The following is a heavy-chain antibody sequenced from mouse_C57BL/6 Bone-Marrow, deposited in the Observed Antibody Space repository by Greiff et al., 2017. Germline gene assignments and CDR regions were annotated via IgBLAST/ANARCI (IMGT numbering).Heavy chain of an antibody. J-gene: IGHJ3*01. V-gene: IGHV1-63*01. CDR2: IYPGGGYT. D-gene: IGHD2-4*01. Sequence: QVHVKQSGAELVRPGTSVKMSCKASGYTFTNYWIGWAKQRPGHGLEWIGDIYPGGGYTNYNEKFKGKATLTADKSSSTAYMQFSSLTSEDSAIYYCARKGGGLSFAYWGQGTLVTVSA. CDR1: GYTFTNYW. CDR3: ARKGGGLSFAY.